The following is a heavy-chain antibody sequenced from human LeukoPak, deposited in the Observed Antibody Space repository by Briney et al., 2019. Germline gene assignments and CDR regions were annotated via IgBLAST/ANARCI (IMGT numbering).Heavy chain of an antibody. Sequence: SQTLSLTCAISGDSVSSNSAAWTWIRQSPSRGLEWLGRTYYKSKWYDDYAVSVRSRIIINPDTSRNQFSLQLRSVTPEDTAVYFCARLKVTLVRGIIYDYYGLDVWAKGPRSPSP. D-gene: IGHD3-10*01. CDR2: TYYKSKWYD. CDR1: GDSVSSNSAA. V-gene: IGHV6-1*01. J-gene: IGHJ6*02. CDR3: ARLKVTLVRGIIYDYYGLDV.